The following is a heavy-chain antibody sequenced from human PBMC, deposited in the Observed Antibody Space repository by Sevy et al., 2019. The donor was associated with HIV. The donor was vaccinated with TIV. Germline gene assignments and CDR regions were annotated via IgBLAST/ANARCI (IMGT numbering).Heavy chain of an antibody. J-gene: IGHJ5*02. CDR3: AKGLRGTTTNNWFDP. CDR2: ISGSGGSA. Sequence: GPLRLSCAASGFPFSSYAMSWVRQAPGKGLEWVSTISGSGGSAYYADSVKGRFTISRDNSKNTLFLQMHSLRAEDTAVYYCAKGLRGTTTNNWFDPWGQGTLVTVSS. V-gene: IGHV3-23*01. D-gene: IGHD4-17*01. CDR1: GFPFSSYA.